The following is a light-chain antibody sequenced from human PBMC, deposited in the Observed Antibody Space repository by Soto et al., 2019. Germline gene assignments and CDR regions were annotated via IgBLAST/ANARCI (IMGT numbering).Light chain of an antibody. J-gene: IGKJ1*01. CDR1: QDISNY. CDR3: QQYDNLHWT. CDR2: DAS. V-gene: IGKV1-33*01. Sequence: DIQMTQSPSSLSASVGDRVTITCQASQDISNYLNWYQQKPGKDPKLLIYDASNLETGVPSRFSGSGSGTDFTFTISSLQPEESATYYCQQYDNLHWTFGQGTKVDIK.